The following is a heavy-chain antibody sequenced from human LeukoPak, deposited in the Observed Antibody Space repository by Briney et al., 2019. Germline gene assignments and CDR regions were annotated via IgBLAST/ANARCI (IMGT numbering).Heavy chain of an antibody. Sequence: SETLSLTCTVSGGSISSYYWSWIRQPPGKGLEWIGYIYYSGSTNYNPSLKSRVTISVDTSKNQFSLKLSSVTAADTAVYYCARTTPRATNGMDVWGQGTTVTVSS. CDR1: GGSISSYY. J-gene: IGHJ6*02. CDR2: IYYSGST. CDR3: ARTTPRATNGMDV. D-gene: IGHD5-24*01. V-gene: IGHV4-59*08.